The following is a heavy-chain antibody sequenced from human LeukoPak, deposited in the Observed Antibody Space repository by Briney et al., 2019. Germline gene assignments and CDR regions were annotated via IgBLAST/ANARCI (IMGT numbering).Heavy chain of an antibody. J-gene: IGHJ6*02. V-gene: IGHV1-2*04. Sequence: ASVKVSCKASGYTFTGYYMHWVRQAPGQGLEWMGWINPNSGGTNYAQKFQGWVTMTRDTSISTAYMELSRLRSDDTAVYYCARDRVAAAGTYNYYYGMDVWGQGTTVTVSS. CDR2: INPNSGGT. CDR1: GYTFTGYY. D-gene: IGHD6-13*01. CDR3: ARDRVAAAGTYNYYYGMDV.